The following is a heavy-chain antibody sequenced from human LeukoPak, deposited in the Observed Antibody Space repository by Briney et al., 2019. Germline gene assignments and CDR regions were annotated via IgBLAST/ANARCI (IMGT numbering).Heavy chain of an antibody. J-gene: IGHJ2*01. CDR1: GGSISSGSYY. CDR2: IYTSGST. V-gene: IGHV4-61*02. CDR3: ARGTPTYYYDSSGNVVWYFDL. D-gene: IGHD3-22*01. Sequence: PSETLSPTCTVSGGSISSGSYYWSWIRQPAGKGLEWIGRIYTSGSTNYNPSLKSRVTISVDTSKNQFSLKLSSVTAADTAVYYCARGTPTYYYDSSGNVVWYFDLWGRGTLVTVSS.